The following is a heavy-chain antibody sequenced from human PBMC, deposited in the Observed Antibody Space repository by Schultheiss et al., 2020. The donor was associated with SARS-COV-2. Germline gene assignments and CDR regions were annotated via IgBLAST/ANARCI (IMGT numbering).Heavy chain of an antibody. CDR2: ISSSSSYI. CDR1: GFAFSSYD. D-gene: IGHD3-22*01. V-gene: IGHV3-21*04. CDR3: ARDSSDDSSGSYWYFDL. Sequence: GGSLRLSCAASGFAFSSYDMHWVRQAPGKGLEWVSSISSSSSYIYYADSVKGRFTISRDNAKNSLYLQMNSLRAEDTAVYYCARDSSDDSSGSYWYFDLWGRGTLVTVSS. J-gene: IGHJ2*01.